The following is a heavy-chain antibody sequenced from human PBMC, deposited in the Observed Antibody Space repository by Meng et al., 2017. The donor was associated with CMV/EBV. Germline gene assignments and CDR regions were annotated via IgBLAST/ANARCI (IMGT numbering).Heavy chain of an antibody. J-gene: IGHJ5*02. CDR1: GGTFSSYA. CDR3: ARDMAILGFDP. D-gene: IGHD2-15*01. Sequence: SCKASGGTFSSYAISWVRQATGQGLEWMGGIIPIFGTANYAQKFQGRVTITTDESTSTAYMELSSLRSEDTAVYYCARDMAILGFDPWGQGTLVTVSS. V-gene: IGHV1-69*05. CDR2: IIPIFGTA.